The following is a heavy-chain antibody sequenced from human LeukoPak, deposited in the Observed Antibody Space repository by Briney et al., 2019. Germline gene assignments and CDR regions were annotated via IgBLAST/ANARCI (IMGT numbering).Heavy chain of an antibody. Sequence: GGSLRLSCAASGFTFSSYGMHWVRQAPGKGLEWVAVISYDGSNKYYADSVKGRFTISRDNSKNTLYLQMNSLRAEDTAVYYCAKTPDSSGYDYYFDYWGQETLVTVSS. V-gene: IGHV3-30*18. D-gene: IGHD3-22*01. CDR1: GFTFSSYG. CDR3: AKTPDSSGYDYYFDY. J-gene: IGHJ4*02. CDR2: ISYDGSNK.